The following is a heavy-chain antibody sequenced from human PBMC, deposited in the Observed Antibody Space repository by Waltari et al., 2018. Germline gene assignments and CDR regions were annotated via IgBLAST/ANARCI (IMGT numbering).Heavy chain of an antibody. CDR3: ARSRRDGYNFFFDYYYGMDV. J-gene: IGHJ6*02. CDR1: GGTFSSYA. CDR2: IIPIFGTA. V-gene: IGHV1-69*13. Sequence: QVQLVQSGAEVKKPGSSVNVSCKASGGTFSSYAISWVRQAPGQGLEWMGGIIPIFGTANYAQKFQGRVTITADESTSTAYMELSSLRSEDTAVYYCARSRRDGYNFFFDYYYGMDVWGQGTTVTVSS. D-gene: IGHD5-12*01.